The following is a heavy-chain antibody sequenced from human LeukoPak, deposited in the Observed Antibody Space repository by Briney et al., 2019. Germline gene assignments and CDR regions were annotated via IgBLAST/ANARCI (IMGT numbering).Heavy chain of an antibody. D-gene: IGHD6-6*01. Sequence: GGSLRLSCAASGFTSSSYWMHWVRQAPRKGLVWVSRINSDGSSTSYADSVKGRFTISRDNAKNTLYLQMNSLRAEETAVYYCANSYSSSPTFDYGSEGTLVTVSS. CDR2: INSDGSST. J-gene: IGHJ4*02. V-gene: IGHV3-74*01. CDR3: ANSYSSSPTFDY. CDR1: GFTSSSYW.